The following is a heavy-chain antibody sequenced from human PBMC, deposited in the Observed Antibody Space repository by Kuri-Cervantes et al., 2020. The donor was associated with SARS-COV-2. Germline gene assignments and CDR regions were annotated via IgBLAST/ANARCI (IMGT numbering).Heavy chain of an antibody. Sequence: ETLSLTCVATGFTFSGYTMNWVRQAPGKALQWVSSISGSESYIYYADSMKGRFTVSRDSAKNSLYLQMNSLRAEDTAVYYCARDLTPSGAGAFDIWGQGTMVTVSS. D-gene: IGHD1-26*01. CDR3: ARDLTPSGAGAFDI. CDR2: ISGSESYI. CDR1: GFTFSGYT. J-gene: IGHJ3*02. V-gene: IGHV3-21*01.